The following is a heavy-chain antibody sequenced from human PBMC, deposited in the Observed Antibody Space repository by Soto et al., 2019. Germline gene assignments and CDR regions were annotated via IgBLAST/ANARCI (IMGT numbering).Heavy chain of an antibody. CDR1: GGSISTYY. CDR3: ARIRSVFSGGRNDY. CDR2: VYDRATT. V-gene: IGHV4-4*08. D-gene: IGHD6-19*01. Sequence: SETLSLTCTLSGGSISTYYWSWIRQPPGKGLEWIGYVYDRATTSYNPSLKTRVTISADTSKNQFSLNLRSVTAADTAVYFCARIRSVFSGGRNDYWGQGILVTVSS. J-gene: IGHJ4*01.